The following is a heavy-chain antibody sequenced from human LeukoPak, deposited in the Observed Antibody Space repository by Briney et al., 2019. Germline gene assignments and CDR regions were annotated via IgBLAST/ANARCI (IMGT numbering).Heavy chain of an antibody. CDR3: AKDERSGYYMIFGMDV. V-gene: IGHV3-30*18. Sequence: GGSLRLSCAASGFTFSSYGMHWVRQAPGKGLEWVAVISYDGSNKYYADSVKGRFTISRDNSKNTLYLQMNSLRAEDTAVYYCAKDERSGYYMIFGMDVWGQGTTVTVSS. J-gene: IGHJ6*02. CDR2: ISYDGSNK. D-gene: IGHD3-3*01. CDR1: GFTFSSYG.